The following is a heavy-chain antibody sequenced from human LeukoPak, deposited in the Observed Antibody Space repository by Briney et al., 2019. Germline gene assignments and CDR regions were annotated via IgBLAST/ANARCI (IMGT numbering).Heavy chain of an antibody. V-gene: IGHV1-8*01. CDR2: MNPNSGNT. CDR3: ARGYSGSYWVNYYYYYYMDV. Sequence: GASVKVSCKASGYTFTSYDINWVRHATGQGLELMGWMNPNSGNTGYAQKFQGRVTMTRNTSISTAYMELSSLRSEDTAVYYCARGYSGSYWVNYYYYYYMDVWGKGTTVTVSS. J-gene: IGHJ6*03. D-gene: IGHD1-26*01. CDR1: GYTFTSYD.